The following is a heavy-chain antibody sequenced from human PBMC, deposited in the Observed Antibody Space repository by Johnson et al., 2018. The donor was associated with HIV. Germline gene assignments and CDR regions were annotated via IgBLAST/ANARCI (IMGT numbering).Heavy chain of an antibody. CDR3: AKDKAVPGGSQWLALTRDAFDI. J-gene: IGHJ3*02. CDR1: GFTFSSYG. V-gene: IGHV3-30*02. Sequence: VQLVESGGGVVQPGGSLRLSCAASGFTFSSYGMHWVRQAPGKGLEWVAFIRYDGSNKYYADSVKGRFTISRDNSKNTLYLQMNSLRAEDTAVYYCAKDKAVPGGSQWLALTRDAFDIWGQGTMVTVSS. CDR2: IRYDGSNK. D-gene: IGHD6-19*01.